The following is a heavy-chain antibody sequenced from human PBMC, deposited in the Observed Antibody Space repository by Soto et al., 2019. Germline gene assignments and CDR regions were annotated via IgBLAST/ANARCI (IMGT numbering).Heavy chain of an antibody. Sequence: GSLRLSCAASGFTFSNYAMHWVRQAPGKGLEYVSAISSGGDSTFYANSVKGRFTISRDNSKNTLYLLMGSLRAEDMAVYYCARAYGSGAYYNDYWGQGTLVTVSS. CDR3: ARAYGSGAYYNDY. J-gene: IGHJ4*02. CDR1: GFTFSNYA. V-gene: IGHV3-64*01. CDR2: ISSGGDST. D-gene: IGHD3-10*01.